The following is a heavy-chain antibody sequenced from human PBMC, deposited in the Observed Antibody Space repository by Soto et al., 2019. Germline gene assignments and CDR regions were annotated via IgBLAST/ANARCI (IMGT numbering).Heavy chain of an antibody. D-gene: IGHD3-10*01. V-gene: IGHV1-46*01. CDR1: GYTFTSYY. CDR2: INPSGGST. Sequence: ASVKVSCKASGYTFTSYYMHWVRQAPGQGLEWMGIINPSGGSTSYAQKFQGRVFMTTDTATRTAYMELRGLRSDDTAVYFCAREGYYSGSGTYSPPRFSGMDVWGQGTTVTISS. CDR3: AREGYYSGSGTYSPPRFSGMDV. J-gene: IGHJ6*02.